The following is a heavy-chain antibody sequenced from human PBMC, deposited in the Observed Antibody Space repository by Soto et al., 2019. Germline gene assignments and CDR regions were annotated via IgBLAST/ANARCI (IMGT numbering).Heavy chain of an antibody. V-gene: IGHV4-34*01. CDR1: GGDTGRYY. J-gene: IGHJ6*02. D-gene: IGHD2-15*01. CDR2: INHSGST. Sequence: RSEARASNGGDTGRYYRSRISQPPGKGLQWIGEINHSGSTNYTPSLKSRVTISVDTSKNQFSLKLSSVTAADTAVHYCVRDPLADSCDYYCLGVWRHGAMVT. CDR3: VRDPLADSCDYYCLGV.